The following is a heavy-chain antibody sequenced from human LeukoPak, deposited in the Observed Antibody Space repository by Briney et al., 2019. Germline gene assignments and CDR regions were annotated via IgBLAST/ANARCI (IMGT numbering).Heavy chain of an antibody. D-gene: IGHD4-23*01. CDR3: ASLTTVVTGFFNY. CDR1: GGSISSYY. J-gene: IGHJ4*02. Sequence: SETLSLTCTVSGGSISSYYWSWIRQPPGKGLEWIGYIYYSGSTNYNPSLKSRVTISVDTSKNQFSLKLSSVTAADTAVYYCASLTTVVTGFFNYWGQGTLVTVSS. V-gene: IGHV4-59*01. CDR2: IYYSGST.